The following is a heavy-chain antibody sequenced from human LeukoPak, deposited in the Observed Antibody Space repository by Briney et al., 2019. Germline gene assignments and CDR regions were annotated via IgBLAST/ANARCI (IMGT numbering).Heavy chain of an antibody. D-gene: IGHD6-13*01. V-gene: IGHV1-18*01. CDR3: ARSEGGSSWYLY. CDR1: GYTFTSYG. Sequence: ASVKVSCKASGYTFTSYGISWVRQAPGQGLEWMGWISAYNGNTNYALKFQGRVTMTTDTSTSTAYMEVRNLRSDDTAIYYCARSEGGSSWYLYWGQGTLVTVSS. CDR2: ISAYNGNT. J-gene: IGHJ4*02.